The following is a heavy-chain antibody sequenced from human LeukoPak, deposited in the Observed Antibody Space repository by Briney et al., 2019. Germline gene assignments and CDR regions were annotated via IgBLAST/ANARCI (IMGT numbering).Heavy chain of an antibody. CDR1: GFTFSSYA. V-gene: IGHV3-30*04. CDR2: ISYDGSNK. J-gene: IGHJ4*02. Sequence: GGSLRLSCAASGFTFSSYAMHWVRQAPGKGLEWVAVISYDGSNKYYADSVKGRFTISRDNSKNTLYLQMNSLRAEDTAVYYCAKGGLRFLEWSFDYWGQGTLVTVSS. D-gene: IGHD3-3*01. CDR3: AKGGLRFLEWSFDY.